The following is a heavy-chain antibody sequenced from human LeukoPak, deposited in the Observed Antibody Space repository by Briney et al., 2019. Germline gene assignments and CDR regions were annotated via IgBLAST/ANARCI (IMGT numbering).Heavy chain of an antibody. Sequence: GASVKVSCKASGYTFTSYAMHWVRQAPGQRLEWMGWINAGNGNTKYSQKFQGRVTFTRDTSASTAYMELSSLRSEDTAVYYCARAIIAAADSNWFDPWGQGTLVTVSS. CDR3: ARAIIAAADSNWFDP. CDR2: INAGNGNT. CDR1: GYTFTSYA. D-gene: IGHD6-13*01. J-gene: IGHJ5*02. V-gene: IGHV1-3*01.